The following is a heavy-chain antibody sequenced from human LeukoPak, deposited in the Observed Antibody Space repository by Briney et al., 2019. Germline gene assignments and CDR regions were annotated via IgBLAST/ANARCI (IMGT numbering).Heavy chain of an antibody. J-gene: IGHJ4*02. V-gene: IGHV4-59*01. CDR1: GGSISSYY. CDR3: ARRDGYNLFFDY. CDR2: IYYSGST. Sequence: PSETLSLTCTVSGGSISSYYWSWIRQPPGKGLEWIGYIYYSGSTNYNPSLKSRVTISVDTSKNQFSLKLSSVTAADTAVYYCARRDGYNLFFDYWGQGTLVTVSS. D-gene: IGHD5-24*01.